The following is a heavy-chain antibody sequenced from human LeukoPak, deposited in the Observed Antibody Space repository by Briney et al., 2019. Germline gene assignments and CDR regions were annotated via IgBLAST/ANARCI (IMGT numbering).Heavy chain of an antibody. CDR1: GGSISRGGYY. Sequence: SDSLSLTCTVSGGSISRGGYYWSWIRQHPGKGLEWIGYIYYSGSTYYNPSLKSRVTISVDTSKNQFSLKLSSVTAADTAVYYCARDNWFGESENWFDHWGQGALVTVSS. CDR2: IYYSGST. CDR3: ARDNWFGESENWFDH. V-gene: IGHV4-31*03. D-gene: IGHD3-10*01. J-gene: IGHJ5*02.